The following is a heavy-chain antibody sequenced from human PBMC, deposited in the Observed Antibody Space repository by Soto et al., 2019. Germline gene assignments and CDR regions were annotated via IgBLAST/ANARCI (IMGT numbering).Heavy chain of an antibody. CDR1: GYTFTSYA. V-gene: IGHV1-3*01. CDR2: INAGNGNT. D-gene: IGHD3-3*01. CDR3: ARDRSSGWSGTNWFDP. J-gene: IGHJ5*02. Sequence: ASVKVSCKASGYTFTSYAMHWVRQAPGQRLEWMGWINAGNGNTKYSQKFQGRVTITRDTSASTAYMELSSLRSEDTAVYYCARDRSSGWSGTNWFDPRGQGTLVTVSS.